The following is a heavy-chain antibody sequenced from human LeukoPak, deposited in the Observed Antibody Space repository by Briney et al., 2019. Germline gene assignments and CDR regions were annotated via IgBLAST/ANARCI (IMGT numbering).Heavy chain of an antibody. CDR1: GFTVSSNY. CDR3: ARLGTYYDILTGQSGGFDY. J-gene: IGHJ4*02. D-gene: IGHD3-9*01. Sequence: GGSLRLSCAASGFTVSSNYMNWVRQAPGKGLEWVSLIDTGGSAYYADSVKGRFTISRDNAKNSLYLQMNSLRAEDTAVYYCARLGTYYDILTGQSGGFDYWGQGTLVTVSS. CDR2: IDTGGSA. V-gene: IGHV3-66*04.